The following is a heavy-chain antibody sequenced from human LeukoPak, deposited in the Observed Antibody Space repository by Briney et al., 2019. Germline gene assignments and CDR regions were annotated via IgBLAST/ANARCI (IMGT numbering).Heavy chain of an antibody. CDR3: ARDGLGYCSSTSCRPFDY. V-gene: IGHV3-48*01. CDR1: GFSFSSYS. CDR2: IRISSSTI. Sequence: GGSLSLSWAASGFSFSSYSMNWVRHASGKGLEWDSYIRISSSTITYADSVKGRFTISRDNAKNSLYLQMNSLRAEDTAVYYCARDGLGYCSSTSCRPFDYWGQGTLVTVSS. J-gene: IGHJ4*02. D-gene: IGHD2-2*01.